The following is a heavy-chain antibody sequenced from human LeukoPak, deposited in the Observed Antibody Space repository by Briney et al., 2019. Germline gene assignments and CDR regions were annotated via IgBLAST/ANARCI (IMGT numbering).Heavy chain of an antibody. CDR3: ARGGSGSYYNENDAFDI. D-gene: IGHD3-10*01. V-gene: IGHV1-46*01. CDR1: GYTFTSYG. CDR2: INPSGGST. Sequence: ASVKVSCKASGYTFTSYGISWVRQAPGQGLEWMGIINPSGGSTSYAQKFQGRVTMTRDTSTSTVYMELSSLRSEDTAVYYCARGGSGSYYNENDAFDIWGQGTMVTVSS. J-gene: IGHJ3*02.